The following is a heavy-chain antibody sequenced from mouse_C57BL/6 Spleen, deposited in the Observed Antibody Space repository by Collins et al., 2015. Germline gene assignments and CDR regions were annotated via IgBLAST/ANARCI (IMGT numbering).Heavy chain of an antibody. D-gene: IGHD4-1*01. V-gene: IGHV1-78*01. Sequence: QVQLQQSDAELVKPGASVKISCKVSGYTFTDHTIHWMKQRPEQGLEWIGYIYPRDGSSKYNERFKGKATLTADKSSSTAYMQLNSLTSEDSAVYFCARDIANWDRYFDVWGTGTTVTVSS. CDR3: ARDIANWDRYFDV. J-gene: IGHJ1*03. CDR1: GYTFTDHT. CDR2: IYPRDGSS.